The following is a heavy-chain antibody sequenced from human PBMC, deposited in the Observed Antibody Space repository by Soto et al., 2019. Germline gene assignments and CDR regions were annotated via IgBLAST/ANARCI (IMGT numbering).Heavy chain of an antibody. J-gene: IGHJ6*03. CDR1: GGSISSYY. D-gene: IGHD2-2*01. CDR3: ARVIGYCSSASCYLAYMDV. Sequence: PSETLSLTCTVSGGSISSYYWSWIRQPPGKGLEWMGYIFYSGSTNYNPSLKSRVTISVDTSKNQISLKLSSVTAADTAVYLCARVIGYCSSASCYLAYMDVWGKGTTVTVSS. CDR2: IFYSGST. V-gene: IGHV4-59*01.